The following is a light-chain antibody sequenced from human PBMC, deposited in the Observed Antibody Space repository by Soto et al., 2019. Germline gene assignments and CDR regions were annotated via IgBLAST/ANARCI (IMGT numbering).Light chain of an antibody. CDR2: DNN. CDR3: RTWDSSLSAGSYV. CDR1: SSNIGNNY. V-gene: IGLV1-51*01. J-gene: IGLJ1*01. Sequence: QSVLTQPPSVSAAPGQKVTISCSGSSSNIGNNYVSWYQQLPGTASKLLIYDNNKRPSGIPDRFSGSKSGTSATLGITGLQTGDEADYYCRTWDSSLSAGSYVFGTGTKLSVL.